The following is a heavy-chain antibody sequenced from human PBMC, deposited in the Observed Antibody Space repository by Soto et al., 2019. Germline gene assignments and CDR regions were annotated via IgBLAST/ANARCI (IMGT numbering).Heavy chain of an antibody. CDR1: GFTFSTYW. V-gene: IGHV3-74*01. CDR3: ARGGGNSDWYSAFDI. CDR2: INSDGSTT. Sequence: EVQLVESGGGLVQPGGSLRLSCAATGFTFSTYWVHWVRQAPGKGIVWVSRINSDGSTTNYADSVKGRFTISRDNAKNTQYRQMNSLRAEDTAVYYSARGGGNSDWYSAFDIWVQGTMVTVSS. J-gene: IGHJ3*02. D-gene: IGHD6-19*01.